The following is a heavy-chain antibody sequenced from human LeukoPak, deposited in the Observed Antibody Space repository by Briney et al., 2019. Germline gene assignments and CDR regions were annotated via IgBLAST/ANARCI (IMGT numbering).Heavy chain of an antibody. CDR1: GYSISSGYY. J-gene: IGHJ5*02. CDR3: AIYTRAVAGTSWFDP. Sequence: SETLSLTCTVSGYSISSGYYWSWIRQPPGKGLEWIGEINHSGSTNYNPSLKSRVTISVDTSKNQFSLKLSSVTAADTAVYYCAIYTRAVAGTSWFDPWGQGTLVTVSS. D-gene: IGHD6-19*01. CDR2: INHSGST. V-gene: IGHV4-38-2*02.